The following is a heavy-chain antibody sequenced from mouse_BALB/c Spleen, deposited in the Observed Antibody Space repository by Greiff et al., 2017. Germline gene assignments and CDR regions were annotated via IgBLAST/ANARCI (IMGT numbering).Heavy chain of an antibody. D-gene: IGHD2-14*01. Sequence: VQLKQSGAELVKPGASVKLSCTASGFNIKDTYMHWVKQRPEQGLEWIGRIDPANGNTKYDPKFQGKATITADTSSNTAYLQLSSLTSEDTAVYYCARCGYDLYAMDYWGQGTSVTVSS. J-gene: IGHJ4*01. CDR2: IDPANGNT. CDR3: ARCGYDLYAMDY. V-gene: IGHV14-3*02. CDR1: GFNIKDTY.